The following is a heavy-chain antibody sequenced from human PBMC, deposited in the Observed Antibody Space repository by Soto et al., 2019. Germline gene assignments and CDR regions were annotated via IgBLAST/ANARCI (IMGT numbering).Heavy chain of an antibody. CDR1: GFTFSSYA. Sequence: EVQLLESGGGLVQPGGSLRLSCAASGFTFSSYAMSWVRQAPGKGLEWVSAISGSGGSTYYADSVKGRFTISRDNSKNTLYLQMNSLRAEDTAVYYCARELRTGIAAAGYFDYWCQGTLVTVSS. J-gene: IGHJ4*02. CDR2: ISGSGGST. D-gene: IGHD6-13*01. V-gene: IGHV3-23*01. CDR3: ARELRTGIAAAGYFDY.